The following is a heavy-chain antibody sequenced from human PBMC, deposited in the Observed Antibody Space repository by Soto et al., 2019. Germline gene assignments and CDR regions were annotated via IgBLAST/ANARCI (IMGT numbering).Heavy chain of an antibody. CDR3: AKGYCSGGSCLRFDY. J-gene: IGHJ4*02. CDR1: GFTFSSYA. D-gene: IGHD2-15*01. CDR2: ISGSGGST. V-gene: IGHV3-23*01. Sequence: GGSLRLSCAASGFTFSSYAMSWVRQAPGKGLEWVSAISGSGGSTYYADSVKGRFTISRDNSKNTLYLQMNSLRAEDTAVYYCAKGYCSGGSCLRFDYWGQGTLVTVSS.